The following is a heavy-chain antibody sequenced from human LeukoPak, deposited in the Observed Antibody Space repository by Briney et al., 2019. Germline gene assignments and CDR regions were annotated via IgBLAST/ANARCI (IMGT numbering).Heavy chain of an antibody. Sequence: ASVKVSCKASGYTFTSYDINWVRQATGQGLEWMGWMNPNSGNTGYAQKFQGRVTMTRNTSISTAYMELSSPRSEDTAVYYCARGPLSKWFRELFAVSANWFDPWGQGTLVTVSS. CDR3: ARGPLSKWFRELFAVSANWFDP. CDR2: MNPNSGNT. V-gene: IGHV1-8*01. J-gene: IGHJ5*02. CDR1: GYTFTSYD. D-gene: IGHD3-10*01.